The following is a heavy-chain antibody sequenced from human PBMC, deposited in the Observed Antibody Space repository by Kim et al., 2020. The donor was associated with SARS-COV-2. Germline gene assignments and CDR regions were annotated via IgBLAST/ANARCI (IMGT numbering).Heavy chain of an antibody. CDR3: ARGGIGSATGGYFDY. D-gene: IGHD2-8*02. V-gene: IGHV4-34*01. CDR1: GGSFSGYY. CDR2: VSHSGST. Sequence: SETLSLTCAVYGGSFSGYYWSWIRQPPGKGLEWIGEVSHSGSTNYNPSLKSRFTISVDTPKKQLSLKLSSVTAADTAVYYCARGGIGSATGGYFDYWGQGTLVTVSS. J-gene: IGHJ4*02.